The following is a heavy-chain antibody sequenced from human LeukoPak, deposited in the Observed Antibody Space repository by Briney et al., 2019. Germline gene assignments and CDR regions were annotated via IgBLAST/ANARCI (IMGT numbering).Heavy chain of an antibody. Sequence: SVKVSCKASGGTFSSYAISWVRQAPGQGLEWMGGIIPIFGTANYAQKFQGRVTITADKSTSTAYMELSSLRSEDTAVYYCAGSLVLRFLEWLPKANWFDPWGQGTLVTVSS. CDR1: GGTFSSYA. V-gene: IGHV1-69*06. CDR3: AGSLVLRFLEWLPKANWFDP. D-gene: IGHD3-3*01. CDR2: IIPIFGTA. J-gene: IGHJ5*02.